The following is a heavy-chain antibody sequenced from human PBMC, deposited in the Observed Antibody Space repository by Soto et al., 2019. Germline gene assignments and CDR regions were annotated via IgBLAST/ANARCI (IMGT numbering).Heavy chain of an antibody. Sequence: QVTLKESGPTLVKPTETLTLTCTFSGFSLTTAGVGVGWIRQPPGKALEWLALIYWNDDERYSPSLKSRLTVTKDTSKNQVVLTLTDMDPVDTATYYCAHARFSSYSGSYASWGQGALVTVSS. CDR1: GFSLTTAGVG. CDR3: AHARFSSYSGSYAS. D-gene: IGHD1-26*01. V-gene: IGHV2-5*01. CDR2: IYWNDDE. J-gene: IGHJ5*02.